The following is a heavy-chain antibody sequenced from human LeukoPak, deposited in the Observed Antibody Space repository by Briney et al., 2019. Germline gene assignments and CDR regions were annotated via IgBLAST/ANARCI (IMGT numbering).Heavy chain of an antibody. V-gene: IGHV4-4*07. J-gene: IGHJ3*02. CDR2: IYTSGST. CDR1: GGSISSYY. D-gene: IGHD6-13*01. Sequence: SETLSLTCTVSGGSISSYYWSWIRQPAGKGLEWIGRIYTSGSTNYNPSLKSRVTMSVDTSKNQFSLKLSSVTAADTAVYYCARDQLAQGDDAFDIWGQGTMVTVSS. CDR3: ARDQLAQGDDAFDI.